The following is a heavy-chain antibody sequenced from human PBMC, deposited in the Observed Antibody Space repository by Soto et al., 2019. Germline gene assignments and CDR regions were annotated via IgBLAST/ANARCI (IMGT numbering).Heavy chain of an antibody. CDR1: GFTFRSYW. V-gene: IGHV3-74*01. D-gene: IGHD6-6*01. CDR3: ARGGAYSGSALDY. CDR2: INSDGSST. Sequence: GGSLRLSCAASGFTFRSYWMHWVRQAPGKGLVWVSRINSDGSSTNYADSVKGRFTISRDNAENTLSLQMNSLRAEDTAVYYCARGGAYSGSALDYWGQGMLVTVSS. J-gene: IGHJ4*02.